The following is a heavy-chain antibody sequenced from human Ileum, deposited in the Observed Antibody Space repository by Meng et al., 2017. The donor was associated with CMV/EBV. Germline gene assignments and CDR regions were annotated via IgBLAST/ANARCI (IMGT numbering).Heavy chain of an antibody. J-gene: IGHJ4*02. D-gene: IGHD3/OR15-3a*01. CDR2: INQDGTIE. V-gene: IGHV3-7*01. CDR1: GFTFSSSW. Sequence: GESLKISCAVSGFTFSSSWMTWVRQAPGRGLEWVANINQDGTIEQYVDSVKGRFTVSRDNAKNSLYLHMNSLRADDTAVYYCATESQLPARMDFWVPGTLVTVSS. CDR3: ATESQLPARMDF.